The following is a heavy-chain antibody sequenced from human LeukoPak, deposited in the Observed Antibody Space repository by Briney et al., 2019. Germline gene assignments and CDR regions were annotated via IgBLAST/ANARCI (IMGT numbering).Heavy chain of an antibody. CDR2: IYTGGTT. J-gene: IGHJ4*02. V-gene: IGHV3-66*01. D-gene: IGHD3-16*01. CDR3: ARDVAAPGGVYFDY. Sequence: GGSLRLSCAASGFTVSSNSMSWVRQAPGKGLVWFSVIYTGGTTYYADSVKGRFTISRGNSKNTLYLQMNSLRAEDTAVYYCARDVAAPGGVYFDYWGQGTLVTVSS. CDR1: GFTVSSNS.